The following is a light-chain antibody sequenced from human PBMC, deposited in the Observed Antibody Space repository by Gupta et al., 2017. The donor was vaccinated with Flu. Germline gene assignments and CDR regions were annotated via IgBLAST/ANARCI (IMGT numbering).Light chain of an antibody. Sequence: IVLTQSPATLSLSPGERATLSCRASQSVGSYLAWYQQKPGQAPRLFIYDASTRATDIPARFSGSGSGTDFTLTISSLEPEDFAVYYCQQRSTWPLTFGGGTKVEIK. CDR1: QSVGSY. J-gene: IGKJ4*01. CDR3: QQRSTWPLT. CDR2: DAS. V-gene: IGKV3-11*01.